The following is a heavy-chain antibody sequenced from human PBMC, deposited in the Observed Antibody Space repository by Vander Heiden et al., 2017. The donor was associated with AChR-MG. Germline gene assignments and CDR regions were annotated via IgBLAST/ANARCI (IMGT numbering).Heavy chain of an antibody. D-gene: IGHD3-22*01. J-gene: IGHJ6*02. CDR1: GFSLSNARMG. Sequence: QVTLKESGPVLVKPTETLTLTCTVSGFSLSNARMGVSWIRQPPGKALEWLAHIFSNDEKSYSTSLKSRLTISKDTSKSQVVLTMTNMDPVDTATYYCARYSGYYGYYGMDVWGQGTTVTVSS. CDR2: IFSNDEK. V-gene: IGHV2-26*01. CDR3: ARYSGYYGYYGMDV.